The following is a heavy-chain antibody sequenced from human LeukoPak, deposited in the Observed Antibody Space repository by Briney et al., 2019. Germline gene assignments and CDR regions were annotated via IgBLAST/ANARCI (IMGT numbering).Heavy chain of an antibody. CDR2: IYTSGST. V-gene: IGHV4-61*02. D-gene: IGHD3-22*01. CDR1: GGSISNGNYY. CDR3: ARKGGAYYYDKNAFDI. Sequence: PSETLSLTCTVSGGSISNGNYYWSWIRQPAGKGLEWIGRIYTSGSTNYNPSLKSRVTISVDTSKNLFSLKLSSVTAADTAVYYCARKGGAYYYDKNAFDIWGQGTMVTVSS. J-gene: IGHJ3*02.